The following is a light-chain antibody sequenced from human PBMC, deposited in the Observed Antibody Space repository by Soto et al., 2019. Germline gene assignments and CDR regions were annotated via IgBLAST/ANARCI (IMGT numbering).Light chain of an antibody. CDR2: AAS. CDR1: QGIRND. CDR3: LQDYNYPWT. J-gene: IGKJ1*01. Sequence: IQMTQSPSTLSAFVGDRVTIACRASQGIRNDLGWYQQKPGKAPKLLIYAASSLQSGVPSRFSGSGSGTDFTLTISSLQPEDFATYYCLQDYNYPWTFGQGTKVDI. V-gene: IGKV1-6*01.